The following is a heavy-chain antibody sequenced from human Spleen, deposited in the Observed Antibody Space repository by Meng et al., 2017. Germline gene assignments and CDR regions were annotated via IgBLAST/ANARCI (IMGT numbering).Heavy chain of an antibody. CDR3: ARGPTTMAHDFDY. Sequence: QVQLTQWGAGLLKPSETLSLTCFFSGGSFSDYYWSWIRQPPGKGLEWIGEINHSGSTNYNPSLESRATISVDTSQNNLSLKLSSVTAADSAVYYCARGPTTMAHDFDYWGQGTLVTVSS. CDR1: GGSFSDYY. J-gene: IGHJ4*02. CDR2: INHSGST. V-gene: IGHV4-34*01. D-gene: IGHD4-11*01.